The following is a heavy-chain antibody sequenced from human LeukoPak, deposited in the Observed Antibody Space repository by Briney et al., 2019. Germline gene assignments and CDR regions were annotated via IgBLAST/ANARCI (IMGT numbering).Heavy chain of an antibody. CDR2: ISYDGNNK. J-gene: IGHJ4*02. Sequence: GGSLRLSCAASGFTFSSYAMHWVRQAPGKGLEWVAVISYDGNNKYYADSVKGRFTISRDTSKNTLYLQMNSLRPEDTAVYYCARDTYGGANSWGQGTLVTVSS. D-gene: IGHD4-23*01. CDR1: GFTFSSYA. CDR3: ARDTYGGANS. V-gene: IGHV3-30*04.